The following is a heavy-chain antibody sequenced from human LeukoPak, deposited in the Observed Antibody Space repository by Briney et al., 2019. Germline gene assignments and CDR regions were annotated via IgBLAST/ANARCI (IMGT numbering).Heavy chain of an antibody. J-gene: IGHJ1*01. CDR2: IYYSGST. D-gene: IGHD4-17*01. CDR1: GGSISSYY. CDR3: ASSPRFDYGDYAAEYFHH. Sequence: SETLSLTCTVSGGSISSYYWSWIRQPPGKGLEWIGYIYYSGSTNYNPSLKSRVTISVDTSKNQFSLKLSSVTAADTAVYYCASSPRFDYGDYAAEYFHHWGQGTLVTVSS. V-gene: IGHV4-59*08.